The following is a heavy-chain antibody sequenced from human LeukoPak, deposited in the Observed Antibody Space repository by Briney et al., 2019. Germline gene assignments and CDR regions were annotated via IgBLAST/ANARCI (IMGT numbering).Heavy chain of an antibody. D-gene: IGHD2-2*03. V-gene: IGHV3-53*01. J-gene: IGHJ3*02. CDR2: RYSGGST. CDR3: ASGSKTSAFDI. Sequence: GGSLRLSCAASGFTDSLNYMTWVRQAPGKGLEWVSVRYSGGSTYYADSVQGRFIISRDNSKNTVYLQMNNLRVEDTAVYYCASGSKTSAFDIWGQGTLVTVSS. CDR1: GFTDSLNY.